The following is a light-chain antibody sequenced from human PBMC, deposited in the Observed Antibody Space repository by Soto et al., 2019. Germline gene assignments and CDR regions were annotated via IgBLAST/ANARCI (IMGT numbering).Light chain of an antibody. CDR2: DAS. V-gene: IGKV1-9*01. CDR1: QGISSY. Sequence: DIQLTQSPSFLSASVGDKVTITCRASQGISSYLAWYQQKPGKAPKLLIYDASSLESGVPSRFSGSGSGTEFTLTISSLQPDDFATYYCQQYNSQWTFGQGTKVDIK. J-gene: IGKJ1*01. CDR3: QQYNSQWT.